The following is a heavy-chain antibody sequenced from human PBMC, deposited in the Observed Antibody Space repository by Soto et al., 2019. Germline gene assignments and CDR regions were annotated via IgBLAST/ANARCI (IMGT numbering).Heavy chain of an antibody. Sequence: QVQLVQSGAEVKKPGSSVKVSCKASGGTFSSYAISWVRQAPGQGPEWMGGIIPIFGTANYAQKFQGRVTITADESTSTAYMELSSLRSEDTAVYYCASSIGTNDFWSGYYPPPYWGQGTLVTVSS. V-gene: IGHV1-69*01. D-gene: IGHD3-3*01. CDR2: IIPIFGTA. CDR3: ASSIGTNDFWSGYYPPPY. CDR1: GGTFSSYA. J-gene: IGHJ4*02.